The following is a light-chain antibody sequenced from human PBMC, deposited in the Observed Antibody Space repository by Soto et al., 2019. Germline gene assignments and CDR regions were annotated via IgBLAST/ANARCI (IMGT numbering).Light chain of an antibody. Sequence: DIQLTQSPSFLSASVGDRVTITCRASQGISSNLAWYQQKPGRAPKLLIYAASTLQSGVPSRFSGSGSGTEFTLTINSLQPEDFATYYCQQLNSYPLTFGQGTRLEIK. CDR1: QGISSN. J-gene: IGKJ5*01. CDR2: AAS. V-gene: IGKV1-9*01. CDR3: QQLNSYPLT.